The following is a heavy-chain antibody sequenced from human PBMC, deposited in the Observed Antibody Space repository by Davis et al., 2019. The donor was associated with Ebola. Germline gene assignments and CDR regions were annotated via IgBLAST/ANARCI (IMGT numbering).Heavy chain of an antibody. D-gene: IGHD3-16*02. Sequence: SETLSLTCTVSGGSISSVNHYWGWVRQPPGKGLEWIGSIYYSGSTYYNPSLNSRVTISVDTSKNQFSLKLNSVTAADTAVYFCARGMITFGGVIAPFDPWGQGTLVTVSS. J-gene: IGHJ5*02. CDR3: ARGMITFGGVIAPFDP. CDR2: IYYSGST. CDR1: GGSISSVNHY. V-gene: IGHV4-39*01.